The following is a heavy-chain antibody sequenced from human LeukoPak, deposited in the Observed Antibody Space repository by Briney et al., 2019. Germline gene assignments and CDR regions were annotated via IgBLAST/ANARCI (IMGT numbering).Heavy chain of an antibody. CDR3: ARAWFGPHDAFDI. Sequence: SGGSLRLSCAASGFTFSSYAMSWVRQAPGKGLEWVSAISGSGGSTYYADSVKGRFTISRDNSKNTLYLQMNSLRAEDTAVYYCARAWFGPHDAFDIWGQGTMVTVSS. CDR1: GFTFSSYA. V-gene: IGHV3-23*01. D-gene: IGHD3-10*01. CDR2: ISGSGGST. J-gene: IGHJ3*02.